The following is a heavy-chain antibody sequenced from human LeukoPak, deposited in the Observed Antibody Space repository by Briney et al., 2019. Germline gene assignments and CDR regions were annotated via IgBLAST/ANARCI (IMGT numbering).Heavy chain of an antibody. D-gene: IGHD1-26*01. Sequence: GGSLRLSCAASGFTFGNYAMNWVRQAPGKGLEWVSAISGSGGSTYYADSVKGRFTISRDDSKNTLYLQMNSLRAEDTAVYYCAKGTEIVGATDFDYWGQGTLVTVSS. CDR1: GFTFGNYA. CDR2: ISGSGGST. J-gene: IGHJ4*02. CDR3: AKGTEIVGATDFDY. V-gene: IGHV3-23*01.